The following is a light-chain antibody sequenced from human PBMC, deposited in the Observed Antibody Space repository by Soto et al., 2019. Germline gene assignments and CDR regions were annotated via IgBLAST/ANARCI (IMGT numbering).Light chain of an antibody. V-gene: IGLV2-14*01. Sequence: QSALTQPASVSGSPGQSITISCTGTSSDVGGYNYVSWYQQHPGKAPKLMIYEVSNRHSGVSNRFSGSKSGNTASLTISGLQAEDEADYYCSSYTSSSTPYVFGTGTTVNVL. CDR1: SSDVGGYNY. CDR3: SSYTSSSTPYV. J-gene: IGLJ1*01. CDR2: EVS.